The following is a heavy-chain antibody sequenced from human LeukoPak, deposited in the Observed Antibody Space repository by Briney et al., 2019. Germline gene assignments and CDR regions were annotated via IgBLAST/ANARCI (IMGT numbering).Heavy chain of an antibody. Sequence: GESLKISCAASGFTFSSYAMSWVRQAPGKGLEWVSAISGSGGSTYYADSVKGRFTISRDNSKNTLYLQMNSLRAEDTAVYYCAKGDFSFDYWGQGTLVTVSS. CDR2: ISGSGGST. D-gene: IGHD3-3*01. J-gene: IGHJ4*02. CDR3: AKGDFSFDY. V-gene: IGHV3-23*01. CDR1: GFTFSSYA.